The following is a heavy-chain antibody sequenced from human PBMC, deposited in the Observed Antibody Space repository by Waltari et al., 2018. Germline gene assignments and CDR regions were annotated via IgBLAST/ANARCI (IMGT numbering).Heavy chain of an antibody. V-gene: IGHV3-33*06. CDR1: GFIFSNYG. Sequence: VHLAESGGAVVQPGRSLRLSCAASGFIFSNYGMHWVRQAPGKGLEWVAFIWYDGGDKYYAASVEGRFTISRDNSRNTLYLQMNSLRVDDTAIYYCVKDLRTSGWYHYFDYWSQGTLVTVST. CDR3: VKDLRTSGWYHYFDY. CDR2: IWYDGGDK. J-gene: IGHJ4*02. D-gene: IGHD6-19*01.